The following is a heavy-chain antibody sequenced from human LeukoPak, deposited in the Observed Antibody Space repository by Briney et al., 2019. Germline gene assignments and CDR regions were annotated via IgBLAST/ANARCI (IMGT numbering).Heavy chain of an antibody. D-gene: IGHD6-6*01. Sequence: GGSLRLSCAASGFTFSSYSMSWVRHAPGKGLEWVSSISSSSSYIYYADSVKGRFTISRDNAKNSLYLQMNSLRAEDTAVYYCARKALGGNWFDPWGQGTLVTVSS. CDR2: ISSSSSYI. CDR3: ARKALGGNWFDP. V-gene: IGHV3-21*01. J-gene: IGHJ5*02. CDR1: GFTFSSYS.